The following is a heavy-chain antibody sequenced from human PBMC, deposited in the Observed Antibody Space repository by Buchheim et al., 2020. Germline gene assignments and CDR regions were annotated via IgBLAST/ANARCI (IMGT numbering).Heavy chain of an antibody. CDR2: INPDGRIT. D-gene: IGHD1/OR15-1a*01. J-gene: IGHJ4*02. CDR1: GFTFSTYW. Sequence: EGQLVESGGGLVQPGGSLRLSCAASGFTFSTYWMYWVRQAPGKGLVWVSRINPDGRITSYADCVKGRFTISRDNAKNTLYLQMNSLRAEDTAVYYCVALRDITTPSGGQGTL. CDR3: VALRDITTPS. V-gene: IGHV3-74*01.